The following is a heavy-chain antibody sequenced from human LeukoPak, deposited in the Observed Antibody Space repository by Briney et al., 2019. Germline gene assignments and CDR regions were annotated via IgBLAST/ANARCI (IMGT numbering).Heavy chain of an antibody. Sequence: SETLSLTCAVYGGSFSGYSWSWIRQPPGKGLEWIGEINHSGSTNYNASLKSRVTISVDTSKNQFSLKLSSVTAADTAVYYCAREEDCSGGICYLGNAFDIWGQGTMVTVSS. J-gene: IGHJ3*02. CDR2: INHSGST. CDR3: AREEDCSGGICYLGNAFDI. V-gene: IGHV4-34*01. D-gene: IGHD2-15*01. CDR1: GGSFSGYS.